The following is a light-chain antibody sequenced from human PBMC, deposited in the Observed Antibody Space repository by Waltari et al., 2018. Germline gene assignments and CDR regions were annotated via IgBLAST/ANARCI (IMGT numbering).Light chain of an antibody. CDR3: LLQYSGFRV. V-gene: IGLV7-46*01. Sequence: ELTQPPSVSVSPGQTARITCSGDALPKQYAYWYQQKPGQAPRTLIYDTNISHSGTPARFSGSLLGGKAALTLAGAQPEDEAEYFCLLQYSGFRVFGGGTKLTVL. CDR1: SGDALPKQY. CDR2: DTN. J-gene: IGLJ2*01.